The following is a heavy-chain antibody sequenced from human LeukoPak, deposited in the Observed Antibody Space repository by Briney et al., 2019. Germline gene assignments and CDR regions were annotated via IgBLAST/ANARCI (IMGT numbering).Heavy chain of an antibody. CDR3: ARGSSWFGELSL. V-gene: IGHV4-34*01. CDR1: GGSFSGYY. J-gene: IGHJ4*02. Sequence: PSETLSLTCAVYGGSFSGYYWSWIRQPPGKGLEWIGEINHSGSTNYNPSLKSRVTISVDTSKNQFSLKLSSVTAADTAVYYCARGSSWFGELSLWGQGTLVTVSS. CDR2: INHSGST. D-gene: IGHD3-10*01.